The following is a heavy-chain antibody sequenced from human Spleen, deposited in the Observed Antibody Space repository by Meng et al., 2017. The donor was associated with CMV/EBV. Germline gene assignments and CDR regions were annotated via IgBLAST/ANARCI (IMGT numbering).Heavy chain of an antibody. CDR3: AREDGTTDNWFDP. D-gene: IGHD4-11*01. CDR1: GYTFTGYY. J-gene: IGHJ5*02. V-gene: IGHV1-2*02. Sequence: CKASGYTFTGYYMHWVRQAPGQGLEWMGWINPNSGGTNYAQKFQGRVTMIRDTSISTAYMELSRLRSDDTAVYYCAREDGTTDNWFDPWGQGTLVTVSS. CDR2: INPNSGGT.